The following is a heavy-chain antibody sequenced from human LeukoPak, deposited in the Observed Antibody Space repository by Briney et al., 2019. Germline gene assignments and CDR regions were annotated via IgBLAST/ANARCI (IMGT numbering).Heavy chain of an antibody. J-gene: IGHJ5*02. V-gene: IGHV4-31*03. CDR2: IYYSGST. CDR3: ARGDIIDNWFDP. CDR1: GDSITTGAYY. D-gene: IGHD2-15*01. Sequence: SETLSLTCTVSGDSITTGAYYWSWIRQHPGKGLEWIGYIYYSGSTYYNPSLKSRVTISVDTSKNQFSLKLSSVTAADTAVYYCARGDIIDNWFDPWGQGTLVTVSS.